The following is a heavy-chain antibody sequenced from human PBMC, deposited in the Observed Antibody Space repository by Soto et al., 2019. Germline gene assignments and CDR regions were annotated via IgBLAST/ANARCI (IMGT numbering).Heavy chain of an antibody. V-gene: IGHV4-59*08. D-gene: IGHD6-13*01. Sequence: SKTLSLTCTVSGGSISSYYWRWIRQPPGKGQEWIGYIYYSGSTNYNPSLKSRVTISVDTSKNQFSLKLSSVTAADTAVYYCARHATYIASWGQGTLVTVSS. CDR1: GGSISSYY. CDR3: ARHATYIAS. J-gene: IGHJ5*02. CDR2: IYYSGST.